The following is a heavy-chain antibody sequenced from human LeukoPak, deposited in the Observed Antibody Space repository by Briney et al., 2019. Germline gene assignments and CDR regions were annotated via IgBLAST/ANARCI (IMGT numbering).Heavy chain of an antibody. V-gene: IGHV4-61*02. D-gene: IGHD6-6*01. J-gene: IGHJ3*02. CDR1: GGSISSGSYY. CDR2: IYTSGST. Sequence: PSETLSLTCTVSGGSISSGSYYWSWIRQPAGKGLEWIGRIYTSGSTNYNPSLKSRVTISVDTSKNQFSLKLSSVTAADTAAYYCASDEYSSSSGLFAFDIWGQGTMVTVSS. CDR3: ASDEYSSSSGLFAFDI.